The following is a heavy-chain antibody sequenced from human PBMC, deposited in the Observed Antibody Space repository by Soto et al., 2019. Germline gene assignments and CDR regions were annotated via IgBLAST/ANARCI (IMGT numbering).Heavy chain of an antibody. J-gene: IGHJ5*02. CDR2: IYYSGST. D-gene: IGHD6-6*01. CDR1: GGSISSGGYY. V-gene: IGHV4-31*03. Sequence: LTCTVSGGSISSGGYYWSWIRQHPGKGLEWIGYIYYSGSTYYNPSLKSRVTISVDTSKNQFSLKLSSVTAADTAVYYCARSSRIAARPMDWFDPWGQGTLVTVSS. CDR3: ARSSRIAARPMDWFDP.